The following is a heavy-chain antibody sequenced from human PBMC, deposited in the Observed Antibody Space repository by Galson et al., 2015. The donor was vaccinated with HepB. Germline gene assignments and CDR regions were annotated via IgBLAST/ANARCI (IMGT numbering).Heavy chain of an antibody. CDR1: GYSFTSYW. J-gene: IGHJ3*01. V-gene: IGHV5-51*01. CDR3: ATGGNNGYYSALDV. CDR2: MYPGDSDT. D-gene: IGHD5-18*01. Sequence: QSGAEVKKPGESLKISCKASGYSFTSYWSGWVRQMPGKGLEWMGIMYPGDSDTRYSPSVEGQVTISAVKSISTVYLPWSSLKPSDTATYYCATGGNNGYYSALDVWGQGTKVTVSS.